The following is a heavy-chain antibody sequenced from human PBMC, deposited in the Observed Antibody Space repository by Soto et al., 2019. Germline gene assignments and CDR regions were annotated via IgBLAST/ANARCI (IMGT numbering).Heavy chain of an antibody. CDR3: AKDPRGSGSYSGGSFDP. J-gene: IGHJ5*02. Sequence: GGSLRLSCAASGFTFSGCAMSWVRQAPGKGLEWVSAISGSGGSTYYADSVKGRFTISRDNSKNTLYLQMNSLRAEDTAVYYCAKDPRGSGSYSGGSFDPWGQGTLVTVS. CDR2: ISGSGGST. D-gene: IGHD3-10*01. CDR1: GFTFSGCA. V-gene: IGHV3-23*01.